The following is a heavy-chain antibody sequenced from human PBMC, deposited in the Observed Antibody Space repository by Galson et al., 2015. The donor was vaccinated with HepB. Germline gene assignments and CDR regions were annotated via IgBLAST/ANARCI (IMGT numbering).Heavy chain of an antibody. V-gene: IGHV6-1*01. J-gene: IGHJ6*02. CDR3: AYGVDV. CDR1: GDSVSSNSAV. CDR2: TYYRSKWYK. Sequence: CAISGDSVSSNSAVWNWVRQAPSRGLEWLGGTYYRSKWYKDNALFVKSRITINADTSMNQISLQLNSMTPEDTAVYSCAYGVDVWGQGATVTVSS.